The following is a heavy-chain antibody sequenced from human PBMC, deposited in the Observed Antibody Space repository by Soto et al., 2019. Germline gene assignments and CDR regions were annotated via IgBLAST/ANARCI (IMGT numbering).Heavy chain of an antibody. D-gene: IGHD6-19*01. CDR1: ADTFTSYY. CDR2: INPNGGST. J-gene: IGHJ4*02. V-gene: IGHV1-46*01. Sequence: VASVKVSCKAPADTFTSYYIHWVRQAPGHGLEWMGIINPNGGSTRFAQTFQGRITMTTDTSTSTVYMELRSLRSEDTAVYYCARASDGYRSGWYVGYFDYWGQGTLVTVSS. CDR3: ARASDGYRSGWYVGYFDY.